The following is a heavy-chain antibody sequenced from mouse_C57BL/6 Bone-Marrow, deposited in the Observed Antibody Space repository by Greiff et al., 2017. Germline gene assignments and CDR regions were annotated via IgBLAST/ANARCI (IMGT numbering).Heavy chain of an antibody. V-gene: IGHV14-4*01. J-gene: IGHJ2*01. CDR1: GFNIKDDS. Sequence: VQLQQSGAELVRPGASVKLSCTASGFNIKDDSMHWVKQRPEQGLEWIGWIDPENGDTESASTFQGKATITVDTSSNTAYLQLSSLTSEDTAVYYCARCYYGSSPFDYWGQGTTLTVSS. CDR2: IDPENGDT. D-gene: IGHD1-1*01. CDR3: ARCYYGSSPFDY.